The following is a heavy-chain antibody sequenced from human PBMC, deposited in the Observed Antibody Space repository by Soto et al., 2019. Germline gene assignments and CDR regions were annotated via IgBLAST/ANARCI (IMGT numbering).Heavy chain of an antibody. D-gene: IGHD3-3*01. V-gene: IGHV1-3*01. J-gene: IGHJ4*02. Sequence: ASVTVSFQASGFTFTSYSLHWVRQAPGQRLEWMAWINGGNGNIEYSQKFQNRVTITIDTSASPVYMELSSLRSEDTAVYYCAREFGAPDSTFDYWGQGALVTVSS. CDR1: GFTFTSYS. CDR3: AREFGAPDSTFDY. CDR2: INGGNGNI.